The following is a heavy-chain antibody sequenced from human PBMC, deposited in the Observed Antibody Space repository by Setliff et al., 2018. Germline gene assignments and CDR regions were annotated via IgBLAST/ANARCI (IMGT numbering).Heavy chain of an antibody. D-gene: IGHD5-12*01. CDR3: TKDLKKWLQFGWYFDL. CDR2: INPNSGGT. CDR1: GYNFTGYY. Sequence: GASVKVSCKASGYNFTGYYMYWVRLAPGQGLEWMGWINPNSGGTNYAQKFQGRVSMTRDTSISTAFLELNGLGSDDTAVYYCTKDLKKWLQFGWYFDLWGRGTLVTVS. J-gene: IGHJ2*01. V-gene: IGHV1-2*02.